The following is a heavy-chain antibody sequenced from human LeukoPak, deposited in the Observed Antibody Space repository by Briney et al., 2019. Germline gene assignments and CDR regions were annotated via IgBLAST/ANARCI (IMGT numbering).Heavy chain of an antibody. CDR2: ISYNGSEI. D-gene: IGHD2-2*02. Sequence: PGGSLRLSCAASGFAFSTYAMHWVRQAPGKGLEWVAVISYNGSEIYYGDSVKGRFTISRDNSKNTLYLQMNRLRVEDTVVYHCAKAGCSSARCYTNYWGQGTSVTVSS. J-gene: IGHJ4*02. CDR3: AKAGCSSARCYTNY. CDR1: GFAFSTYA. V-gene: IGHV3-30*18.